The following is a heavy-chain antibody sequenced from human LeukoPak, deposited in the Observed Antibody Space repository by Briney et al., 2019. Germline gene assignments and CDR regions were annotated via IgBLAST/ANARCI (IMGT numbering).Heavy chain of an antibody. J-gene: IGHJ4*02. D-gene: IGHD6-13*01. CDR1: GGSFSGYY. CDR3: AGQLARSHFDY. V-gene: IGHV4-34*01. CDR2: INHSGST. Sequence: SETLSLTCAVYGGSFSGYYWSWIRQPPGKGLEWIGEINHSGSTNYNPSLKSRVTISVDTSKNQFSPKLSSVTAADTAVYYCAGQLARSHFDYWGQGTLVTVSS.